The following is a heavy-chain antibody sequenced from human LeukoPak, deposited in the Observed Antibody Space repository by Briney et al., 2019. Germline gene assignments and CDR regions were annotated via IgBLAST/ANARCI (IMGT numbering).Heavy chain of an antibody. D-gene: IGHD3-22*01. J-gene: IGHJ4*02. Sequence: PGGSLRLSCAASGFTFSSYSMNWVRQAPGKGLEWASSISSSSSYIYYADSVKGRFTISRDNAKNSLYLQMNSLRAEDTAVYYCARVPYDSSYFDYWGQGTLVTVSS. CDR3: ARVPYDSSYFDY. CDR1: GFTFSSYS. CDR2: ISSSSSYI. V-gene: IGHV3-21*01.